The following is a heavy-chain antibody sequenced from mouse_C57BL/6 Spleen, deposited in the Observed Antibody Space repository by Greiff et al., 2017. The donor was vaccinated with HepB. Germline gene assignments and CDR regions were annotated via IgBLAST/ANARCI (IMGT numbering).Heavy chain of an antibody. CDR2: ISYDGSN. J-gene: IGHJ2*01. CDR1: GYSITSGYY. D-gene: IGHD2-1*01. Sequence: EVQLQESGPGLVKPSQSLSLTCSVTGYSITSGYYWNWIRQFPGNKLEWMGYISYDGSNNYNPSLKNRISITRDTSKNQFFLKLNSVTTEDTATYYCARGGNSYFDYWGQGTTLTVSS. V-gene: IGHV3-6*01. CDR3: ARGGNSYFDY.